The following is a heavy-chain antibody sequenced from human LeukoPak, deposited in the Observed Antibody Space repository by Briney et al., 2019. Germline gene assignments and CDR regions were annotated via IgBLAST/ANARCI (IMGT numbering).Heavy chain of an antibody. CDR1: GFPFIAYT. D-gene: IGHD6-13*01. CDR2: FISSSSYI. V-gene: IGHV3-21*01. J-gene: IGHJ3*02. CDR3: ATLGQQLVEGDDAFDI. Sequence: GGSLKLSCEASGFPFIAYTMNWVPQAPGKGLEWFSSFISSSSYIYYADSVKGRFTISRDNAKNSLYLQMNSLRAEDTAVYYCATLGQQLVEGDDAFDIWGQGTMVTVSS.